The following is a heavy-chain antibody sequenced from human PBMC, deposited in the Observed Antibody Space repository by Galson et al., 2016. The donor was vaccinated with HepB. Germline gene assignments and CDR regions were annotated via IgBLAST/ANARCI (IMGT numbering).Heavy chain of an antibody. D-gene: IGHD2-21*01. CDR1: GFVFSTYG. V-gene: IGHV3-23*01. Sequence: SLRLSCAASGFVFSTYGMSWVRQAPGKGLEWVSAIDGSGYSTYYADSGKGRFTSSRDNSKNTVYLQMNSLRAEDTAVYYCARGGLYWGGYVGDHWGQGTLVTVSS. J-gene: IGHJ4*02. CDR2: IDGSGYST. CDR3: ARGGLYWGGYVGDH.